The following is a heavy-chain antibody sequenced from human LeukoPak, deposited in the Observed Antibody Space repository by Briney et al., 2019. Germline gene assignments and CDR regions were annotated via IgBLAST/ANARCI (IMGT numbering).Heavy chain of an antibody. CDR2: IIPIFGTA. J-gene: IGHJ4*02. Sequence: GASVKVSCKASGGTFSSYAISWVRQAPGQGLEWMGGIIPIFGTANYAQKFQGRVTITADESTSTAYMELSSLRSEDTAVYYCAREYSSSDPFFDYWGQGTLVTVSS. CDR3: AREYSSSDPFFDY. D-gene: IGHD6-6*01. CDR1: GGTFSSYA. V-gene: IGHV1-69*01.